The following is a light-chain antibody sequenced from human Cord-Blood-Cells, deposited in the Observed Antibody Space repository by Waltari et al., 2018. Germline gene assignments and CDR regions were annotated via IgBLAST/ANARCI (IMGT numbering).Light chain of an antibody. Sequence: NFMLTQPHSVSESPGKTVTISCTRSSGSIASNYLQGYQQRPGRAPTTVIYEDNQRPSGVPDRFSCSIDSSSNSASLTISGLKTEDEADYYCQCYDSSNLWVFGGGTKLTVL. CDR3: QCYDSSNLWV. V-gene: IGLV6-57*03. J-gene: IGLJ3*02. CDR1: SGSIASNY. CDR2: EDN.